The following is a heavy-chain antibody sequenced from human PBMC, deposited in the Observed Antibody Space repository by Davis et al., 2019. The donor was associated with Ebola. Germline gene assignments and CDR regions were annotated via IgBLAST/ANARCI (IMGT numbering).Heavy chain of an antibody. CDR3: ARDGILVGFMDV. Sequence: GESLKISCKGSGYSFTSYGISWVRQAPGQGLEWMGWISAYNGNTNYAQKLQGRVTMTTETSTSTAYMELRSLRSDDTAVYYCARDGILVGFMDVWVQGTTVTVSS. D-gene: IGHD2-15*01. J-gene: IGHJ6*02. CDR1: GYSFTSYG. V-gene: IGHV1-18*01. CDR2: ISAYNGNT.